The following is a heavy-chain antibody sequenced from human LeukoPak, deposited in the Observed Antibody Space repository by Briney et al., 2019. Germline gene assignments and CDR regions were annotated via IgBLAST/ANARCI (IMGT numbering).Heavy chain of an antibody. D-gene: IGHD5-12*01. CDR3: ARIVTTSGFHFDY. J-gene: IGHJ4*02. CDR2: IYYSGST. Sequence: ETLSLTCTVSGGSISSNSYYWGWIRQPPGKGLEWIGNIYYSGSTYYNPSLKSRVTISVDTSKNQFSLKLSSVTAADTAVYYCARIVTTSGFHFDYWGQGTLVTVSS. CDR1: GGSISSNSYY. V-gene: IGHV4-39*01.